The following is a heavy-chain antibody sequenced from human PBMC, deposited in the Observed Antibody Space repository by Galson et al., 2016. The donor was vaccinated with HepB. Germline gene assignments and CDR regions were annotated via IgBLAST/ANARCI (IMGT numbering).Heavy chain of an antibody. V-gene: IGHV3-53*01. D-gene: IGHD6-13*01. CDR3: ARNPNAAATGTWG. J-gene: IGHJ4*02. CDR1: GFTVNNNQ. Sequence: SLRLSCAASGFTVNNNQMAWVRQAPGKGLEWVSAIKSGGSTYYADSVKGRFTISRDSSKNTLYLQMNSLRAEDTAVYFCARNPNAAATGTWGWGQGTLVTVSS. CDR2: IKSGGST.